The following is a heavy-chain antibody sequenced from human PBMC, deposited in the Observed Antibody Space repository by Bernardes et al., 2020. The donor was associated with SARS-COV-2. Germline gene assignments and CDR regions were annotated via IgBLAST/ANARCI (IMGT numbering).Heavy chain of an antibody. Sequence: GGSLRLSCAASGFTFSDYYMSWIRQAPGKGLEWVSYISSSDSNIYYADSVKGRFTISRDNAKNSLYLQMNSLRAEDTAVYYCARDGELVDFAMDVWGQGTTVTVSS. D-gene: IGHD6-6*01. CDR3: ARDGELVDFAMDV. CDR1: GFTFSDYY. CDR2: ISSSDSNI. J-gene: IGHJ6*02. V-gene: IGHV3-11*01.